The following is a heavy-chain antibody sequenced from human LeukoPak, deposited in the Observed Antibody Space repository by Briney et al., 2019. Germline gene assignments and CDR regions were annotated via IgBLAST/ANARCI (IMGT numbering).Heavy chain of an antibody. V-gene: IGHV3-30*18. CDR1: GFTFSSYG. D-gene: IGHD3-22*01. J-gene: IGHJ4*02. CDR3: ANYDSSGYYYVG. CDR2: ISYDGSKK. Sequence: PGGSLRLSCAASGFTFSSYGMHWVRQAPGKGLEWVAVISYDGSKKYYADSVKGRFTISRDNSKKTLYLQMNSLRAEDTAVYYCANYDSSGYYYVGWGQGTLVTVSS.